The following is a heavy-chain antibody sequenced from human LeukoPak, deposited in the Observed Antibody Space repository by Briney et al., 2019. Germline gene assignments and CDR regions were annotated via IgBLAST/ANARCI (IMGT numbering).Heavy chain of an antibody. V-gene: IGHV3-73*01. Sequence: GGSLKLSCAASGFTFSDSAMHWVRQASGKGLEWVGRIRSKPPNYATAYAASVKGRFTLSRDDSENTAFLQMNSLRTEDTALYFCTPVVGDMVFTNAYWGQGTLVTVSS. CDR2: IRSKPPNYAT. CDR1: GFTFSDSA. J-gene: IGHJ4*02. CDR3: TPVVGDMVFTNAY. D-gene: IGHD5/OR15-5a*01.